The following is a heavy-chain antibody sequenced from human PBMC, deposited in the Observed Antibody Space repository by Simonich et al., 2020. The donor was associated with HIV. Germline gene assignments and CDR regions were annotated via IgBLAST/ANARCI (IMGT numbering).Heavy chain of an antibody. J-gene: IGHJ4*02. CDR3: TTDGTSNYDFWNY. D-gene: IGHD3-3*01. Sequence: EVQLVESGGGLVKHGGSIRLSCAASGFSFSNAWMSWIHQAPGKGREWVGRMKSKPDGWTKDYAAPVKGRFTSSRDDSKNTLYLQMNSLKTEDTAVYYCTTDGTSNYDFWNYWGQGTLVTVSS. CDR1: GFSFSNAW. V-gene: IGHV3-15*01. CDR2: MKSKPDGWTK.